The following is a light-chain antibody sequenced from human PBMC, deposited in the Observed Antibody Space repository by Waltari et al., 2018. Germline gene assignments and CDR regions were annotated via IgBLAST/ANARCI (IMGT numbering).Light chain of an antibody. J-gene: IGKJ1*01. CDR2: KAS. Sequence: DIQMTQSPSTLSASVGDRVTITCRASQSLSSWLAWYQQKPGKAPKLLIYKASSLESGVPSRFSGSGSGTEFTLTISSLQPDDFATYYCQQYNSYPWTFGQRTKVEIK. CDR3: QQYNSYPWT. V-gene: IGKV1-5*03. CDR1: QSLSSW.